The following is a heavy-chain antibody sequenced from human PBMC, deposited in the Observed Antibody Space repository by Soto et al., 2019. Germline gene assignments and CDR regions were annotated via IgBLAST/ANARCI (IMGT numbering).Heavy chain of an antibody. D-gene: IGHD6-6*01. CDR3: AKESIAARPCYFDY. CDR2: ISGSGGST. V-gene: IGHV3-23*01. J-gene: IGHJ4*02. Sequence: GGSLRLSCAASGFTFSSYAMSWVRQAPGKGLEWVSAISGSGGSTYYADSMKGRFTISRDNPKNTSYLQMNSLGAEDTAVYYCAKESIAARPCYFDYWGQGTLVTVSS. CDR1: GFTFSSYA.